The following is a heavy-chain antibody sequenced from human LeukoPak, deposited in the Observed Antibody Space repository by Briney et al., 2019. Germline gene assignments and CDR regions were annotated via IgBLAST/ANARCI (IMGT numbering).Heavy chain of an antibody. CDR1: GGTFSSYA. Sequence: SVKVSCKASGGTFSSYAISWVRQAPGQGLEWMGRIIPILGIANYAQKFQGRVTITADKSTSTAYMELSSLRSEDTAVYYCARDGSATVWFGESSDLYGMDVWGQGTTVTVSS. J-gene: IGHJ6*02. D-gene: IGHD3-10*01. CDR3: ARDGSATVWFGESSDLYGMDV. CDR2: IIPILGIA. V-gene: IGHV1-69*04.